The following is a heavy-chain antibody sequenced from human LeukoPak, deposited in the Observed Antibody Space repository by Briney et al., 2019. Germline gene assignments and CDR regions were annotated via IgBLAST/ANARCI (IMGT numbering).Heavy chain of an antibody. D-gene: IGHD3-9*01. Sequence: GGSLRLSCAASGFTFGTYAMAWVRQAPGKGLEWASAISGSGDIYYADSVKGRFTISRDISKNMLYLQMNSLRAEDTAVYYCATERTSPFNYDILTGYYLGDAFDIWGQGTMVTVSS. V-gene: IGHV3-23*01. CDR3: ATERTSPFNYDILTGYYLGDAFDI. CDR1: GFTFGTYA. CDR2: ISGSGDI. J-gene: IGHJ3*02.